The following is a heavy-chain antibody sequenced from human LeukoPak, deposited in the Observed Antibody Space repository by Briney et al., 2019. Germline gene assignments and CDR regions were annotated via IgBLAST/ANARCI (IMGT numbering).Heavy chain of an antibody. CDR2: ISSSGSTI. D-gene: IGHD2-2*01. V-gene: IGHV3-11*01. J-gene: IGHJ4*02. CDR1: GFTFSDYY. CDR3: ARDLPDIYYFDS. Sequence: GGSLRLSCAASGFTFSDYYMSWIRQAPGKGLEWVSYISSSGSTIHYADSVKGRFTISRDNAKNSLYLQMNSLRAEDTAVYYCARDLPDIYYFDSWGQGTLVTVSS.